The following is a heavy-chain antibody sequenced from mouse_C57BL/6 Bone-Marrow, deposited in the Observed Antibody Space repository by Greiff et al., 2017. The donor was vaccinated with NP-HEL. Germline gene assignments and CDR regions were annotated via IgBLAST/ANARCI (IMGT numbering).Heavy chain of an antibody. CDR2: INYDGSST. V-gene: IGHV5-16*01. CDR3: ARDRGGYRGYFDY. D-gene: IGHD2-2*01. CDR1: GFTFSDYY. Sequence: EVQVVESEGGLVQPGSSMKLSCTASGFTFSDYYMAWVRQVPEKGLEWVANINYDGSSTYYLDSLKSRFIISRDNAKNILYLQMSSLKSEDTATYYCARDRGGYRGYFDYWGQGTTLTVSS. J-gene: IGHJ2*01.